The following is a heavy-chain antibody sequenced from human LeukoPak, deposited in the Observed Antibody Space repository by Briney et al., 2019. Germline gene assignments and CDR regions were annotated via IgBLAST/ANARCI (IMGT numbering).Heavy chain of an antibody. D-gene: IGHD5-12*01. V-gene: IGHV3-21*01. CDR3: VRGDYRDY. CDR2: IGSTSRDK. Sequence: GGSLRLSCAASGFNFSDKHMRWVRQAPGKGLEWVSSIGSTSRDKYFVGSVRGRFTISRDNAKNSLYLEMNSLRADDTAVYYCVRGDYRDYWGQGGLVTVSS. CDR1: GFNFSDKH. J-gene: IGHJ4*02.